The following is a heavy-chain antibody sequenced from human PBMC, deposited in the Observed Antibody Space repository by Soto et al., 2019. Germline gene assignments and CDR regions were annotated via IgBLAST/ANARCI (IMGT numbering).Heavy chain of an antibody. D-gene: IGHD1-26*01. Sequence: GGSLRLSCTASGFTFGDYAMSWVRQAPGKGLEWVAFIRSKAYGGTTEYAASVKGRFTISRDDSKRIAYLQMNSMKTEDTAVYYCTRVGQWQLLGYFDYWGQGTLVTVSS. CDR1: GFTFGDYA. CDR3: TRVGQWQLLGYFDY. J-gene: IGHJ4*02. CDR2: IRSKAYGGTT. V-gene: IGHV3-49*04.